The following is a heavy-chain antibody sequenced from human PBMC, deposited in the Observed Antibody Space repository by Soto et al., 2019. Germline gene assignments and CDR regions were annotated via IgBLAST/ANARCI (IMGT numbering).Heavy chain of an antibody. D-gene: IGHD6-13*01. CDR2: IRRKAYGGTT. Sequence: GGSLRLSCTTSGFTFGDYAMSWSRQAPGKGLEWVGVIRRKAYGGTTDYAASVKGRFTISRDDSKSIAYLQMNSLKSEDTGVYYCTKYTYTSRYAYYGMDVWGHGTTVTVSS. CDR1: GFTFGDYA. V-gene: IGHV3-49*03. J-gene: IGHJ6*02. CDR3: TKYTYTSRYAYYGMDV.